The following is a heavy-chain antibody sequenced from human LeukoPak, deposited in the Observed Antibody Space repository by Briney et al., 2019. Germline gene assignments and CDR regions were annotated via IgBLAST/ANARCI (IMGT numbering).Heavy chain of an antibody. D-gene: IGHD4/OR15-4a*01. J-gene: IGHJ4*02. CDR3: ASLGANTADY. CDR2: IYTSGST. V-gene: IGHV4-4*08. Sequence: PSETLSLTCTVSGGSISSYYWNWIRQPPGKGLEWIGRIYTSGSTNYNPSLKSRVTISVDTSKNQFSLKLSSVTAADTAVYYCASLGANTADYWGQGTLVTVSS. CDR1: GGSISSYY.